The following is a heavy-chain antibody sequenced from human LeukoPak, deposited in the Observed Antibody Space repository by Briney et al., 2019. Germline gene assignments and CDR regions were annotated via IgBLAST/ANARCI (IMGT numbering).Heavy chain of an antibody. CDR2: IRYDGSNK. J-gene: IGHJ4*02. CDR1: GFTFSSYD. V-gene: IGHV3-30*02. Sequence: GGSLRLSCAASGFTFSSYDMHWVRQAPGKGLEWVAFIRYDGSNKYHADSVKGRFTISRDNSKNTLYLQMSSLRGEDTALYYCAKIRWGRTWSLDYWGQGTLVNVSS. D-gene: IGHD6-13*01. CDR3: AKIRWGRTWSLDY.